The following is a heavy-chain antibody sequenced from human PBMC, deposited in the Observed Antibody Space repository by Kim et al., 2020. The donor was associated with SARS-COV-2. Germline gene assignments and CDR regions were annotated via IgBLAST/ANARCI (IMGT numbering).Heavy chain of an antibody. Sequence: GGSLRLSCAASGFTFSSYGMHWVRQAPGKGLEWVAVISYDGSNKYYADSVKGRFTISRDNSKNTLYLQMNSLRAEDTAVYYCAKPIAARLGFDYWGQGTLVTVSS. CDR3: AKPIAARLGFDY. V-gene: IGHV3-30*18. CDR1: GFTFSSYG. D-gene: IGHD6-6*01. CDR2: ISYDGSNK. J-gene: IGHJ4*02.